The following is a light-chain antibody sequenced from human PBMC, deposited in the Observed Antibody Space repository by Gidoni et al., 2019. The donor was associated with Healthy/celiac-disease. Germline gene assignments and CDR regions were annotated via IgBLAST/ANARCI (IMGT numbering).Light chain of an antibody. CDR1: SSNIGAGYD. Sequence: QSVLTHPPSVSGAPGQRVTITCTGSSSNIGAGYDVHWYQQLPGTAPKLLIYGNSNRPSGVPDRFSGSKSGTSASLAITGLQAEDEPDYYCQSYDSSLSGVVFGGGTKLTVL. CDR2: GNS. V-gene: IGLV1-40*01. J-gene: IGLJ2*01. CDR3: QSYDSSLSGVV.